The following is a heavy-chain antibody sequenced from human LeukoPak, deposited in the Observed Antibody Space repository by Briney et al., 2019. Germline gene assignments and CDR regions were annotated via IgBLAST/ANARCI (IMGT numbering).Heavy chain of an antibody. Sequence: PEGSLRLSCAASGFSFSSYEMIWVRQAPGKGLERISYISSSGNTKYYTDSVKGRFTISRDNAKNSLYLQMNSLRAEDTAVYYCAREGSYYFDYWGQGTLVTVSS. CDR1: GFSFSSYE. J-gene: IGHJ4*02. CDR3: AREGSYYFDY. V-gene: IGHV3-48*03. CDR2: ISSSGNTK. D-gene: IGHD1-26*01.